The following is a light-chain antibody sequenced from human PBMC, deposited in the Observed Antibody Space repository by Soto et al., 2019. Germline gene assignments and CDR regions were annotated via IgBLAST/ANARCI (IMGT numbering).Light chain of an antibody. CDR3: QQSYSTPHT. V-gene: IGKV1-39*01. J-gene: IGKJ5*01. Sequence: DIQMTQSPSSLSASVGDRVTITFRASQGISSYLNWYQQRPGKAPKLLIYAASSLQSGVPSRFSGSGSGTDFTLTISSLQPEDFATYYCQQSYSTPHTFGQGTRLEIK. CDR2: AAS. CDR1: QGISSY.